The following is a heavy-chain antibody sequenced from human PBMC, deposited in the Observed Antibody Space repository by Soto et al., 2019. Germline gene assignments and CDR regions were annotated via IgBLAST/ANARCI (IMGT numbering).Heavy chain of an antibody. Sequence: PGGSLRLSCAASGFTFSSCSMNWVRQAPGKGLEWVSSISSSSSYIYYADSVKGRFTISRDNAKNSLYLQMNSLRAEDTAVYYCERDKWELPYYFDYWGQGTLVTVSS. D-gene: IGHD1-26*01. CDR2: ISSSSSYI. V-gene: IGHV3-21*01. CDR1: GFTFSSCS. J-gene: IGHJ4*02. CDR3: ERDKWELPYYFDY.